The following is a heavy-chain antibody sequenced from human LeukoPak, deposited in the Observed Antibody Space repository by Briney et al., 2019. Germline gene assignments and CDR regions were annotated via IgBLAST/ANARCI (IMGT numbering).Heavy chain of an antibody. V-gene: IGHV3-21*01. CDR3: ARDHGSSSDFDY. Sequence: GGSLRLSCAASGFTFSSYSTNWVRQAPGKGLEWVSSISSSSSYIYYADSVKGRFTISRDNAKNSLYLQMNSLRAEDTAVYYCARDHGSSSDFDYWGQGTLVTVSS. D-gene: IGHD6-6*01. J-gene: IGHJ4*02. CDR2: ISSSSSYI. CDR1: GFTFSSYS.